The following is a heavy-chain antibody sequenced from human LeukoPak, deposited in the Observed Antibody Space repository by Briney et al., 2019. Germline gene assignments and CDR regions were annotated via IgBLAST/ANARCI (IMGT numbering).Heavy chain of an antibody. Sequence: SETLSLTCTVSGGSISSYYWSWIRQPPGKGLEWIGYIYYSGSTNCNPSLKSRVTISVDTSKNQFSLKLSSVTAADTVVYYCARDGDGSGWSDYWGQGTLVTVSS. CDR3: ARDGDGSGWSDY. D-gene: IGHD6-19*01. V-gene: IGHV4-59*01. CDR2: IYYSGST. CDR1: GGSISSYY. J-gene: IGHJ4*02.